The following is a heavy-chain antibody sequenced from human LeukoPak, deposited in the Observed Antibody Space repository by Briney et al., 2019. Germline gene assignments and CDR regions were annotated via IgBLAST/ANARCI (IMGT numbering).Heavy chain of an antibody. Sequence: ASVKVSCKASGYTFTSYYMHWVRQAPGQGLEWMGIINPSGGSTSYAQKFQGRVTMTRDMSTSTVYMELSSLRSEDTAVYYCARALPNYDFWSGYDYWGQGTLVTVSS. CDR2: INPSGGST. CDR1: GYTFTSYY. CDR3: ARALPNYDFWSGYDY. V-gene: IGHV1-46*01. D-gene: IGHD3-3*01. J-gene: IGHJ4*02.